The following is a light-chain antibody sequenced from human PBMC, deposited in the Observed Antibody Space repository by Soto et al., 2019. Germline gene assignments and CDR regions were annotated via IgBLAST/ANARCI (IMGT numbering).Light chain of an antibody. CDR1: QGIKNY. CDR2: VAS. V-gene: IGKV1-27*01. Sequence: DIQVTQHPSSLSASVGDRVTITCRASQGIKNYLSWYQQKPGETPKLLIYVASTLESGIPPRFSGSGSGTDFTLTINNLQPEDVATYYCQRYYNAPFTFGGGTKVDI. CDR3: QRYYNAPFT. J-gene: IGKJ4*01.